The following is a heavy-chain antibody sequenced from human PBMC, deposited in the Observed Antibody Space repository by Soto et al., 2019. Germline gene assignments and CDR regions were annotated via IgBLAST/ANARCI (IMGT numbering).Heavy chain of an antibody. CDR2: IYYSGST. CDR1: GGSISSGDYY. J-gene: IGHJ5*02. Sequence: SETLSLTCTVSGGSISSGDYYWSWIRQPPGKGLEWIGYIYYSGSTYYNPSLKSRVTISVDTSKNQFSLKLSSVTAADTAVYYCARVVFGELLYWFDPWGQGTLVTVSS. V-gene: IGHV4-30-4*01. CDR3: ARVVFGELLYWFDP. D-gene: IGHD3-10*02.